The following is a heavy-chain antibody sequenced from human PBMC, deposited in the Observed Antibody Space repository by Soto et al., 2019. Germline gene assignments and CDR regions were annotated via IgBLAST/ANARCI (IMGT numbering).Heavy chain of an antibody. V-gene: IGHV1-69*02. CDR1: GGTFSSYT. Sequence: SVKVSCKASGGTFSSYTISWVRQAPGQGLEWMGRIIPILGIANYAQKFQGRVTITADKSTSTAYMELSSLRSEDTAVYYCARAPYYDFWSGYLFDYWGQGTLVTSPQ. CDR2: IIPILGIA. D-gene: IGHD3-3*01. J-gene: IGHJ4*02. CDR3: ARAPYYDFWSGYLFDY.